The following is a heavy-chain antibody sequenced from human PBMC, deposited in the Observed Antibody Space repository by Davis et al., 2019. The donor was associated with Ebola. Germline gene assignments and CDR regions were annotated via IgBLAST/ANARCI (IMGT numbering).Heavy chain of an antibody. CDR2: ISYDGSNK. CDR3: ARGLSPQGPAASIPDY. CDR1: GFTFSSYA. J-gene: IGHJ4*02. V-gene: IGHV3-30-3*01. D-gene: IGHD2-2*01. Sequence: GESLKISCAASGFTFSSYAMHWVRQAPGKGLEWVAVISYDGSNKYYADSVKGRFTISRDNSKNTLYLQMNSLRAEDTAVYYCARGLSPQGPAASIPDYWGQGTLVTVSS.